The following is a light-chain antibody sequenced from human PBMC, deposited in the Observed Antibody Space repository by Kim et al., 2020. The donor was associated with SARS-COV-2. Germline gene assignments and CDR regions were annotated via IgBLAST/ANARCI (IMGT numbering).Light chain of an antibody. CDR2: AAS. CDR1: QSITNY. J-gene: IGKJ2*01. CDR3: QQSYRTPYT. V-gene: IGKV1-39*01. Sequence: SVGDRVTLTCRASQSITNYLNWYQQRPGKAPKLLIYAASSLQSGVPLRFSGSGSGTDFTLTISSLQREDFATYYCQQSYRTPYTSGQGTKLEI.